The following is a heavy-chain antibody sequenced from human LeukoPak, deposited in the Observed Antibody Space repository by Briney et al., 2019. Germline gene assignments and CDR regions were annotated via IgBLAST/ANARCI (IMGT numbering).Heavy chain of an antibody. CDR1: GGSISSSSYY. Sequence: SETLSLTCTVSGGSISSSSYYWGWIRQPPGEGLEWIGSIYYSGSTYYNPSLKSRVTISVDTSKNQFSLKLSSVTAADTAVYYCASLEAMAEGAFDIWGQGTMVTVSS. J-gene: IGHJ3*02. CDR2: IYYSGST. CDR3: ASLEAMAEGAFDI. D-gene: IGHD5-24*01. V-gene: IGHV4-39*01.